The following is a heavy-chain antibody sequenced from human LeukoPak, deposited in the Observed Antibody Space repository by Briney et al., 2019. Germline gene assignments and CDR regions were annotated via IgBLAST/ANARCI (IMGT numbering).Heavy chain of an antibody. CDR2: ISSSSSYI. Sequence: GGSLRLSCAASGFTFSSYSMNWVRQAPGKGLEWVSSISSSSSYIYYADSVKGRFTISRDNAKNSLYLQMNSLRAEDTAVYYYARGGYDFWSGYPNAFDIWGQGTMVTVSS. V-gene: IGHV3-21*01. D-gene: IGHD3-3*01. CDR1: GFTFSSYS. J-gene: IGHJ3*02. CDR3: ARGGYDFWSGYPNAFDI.